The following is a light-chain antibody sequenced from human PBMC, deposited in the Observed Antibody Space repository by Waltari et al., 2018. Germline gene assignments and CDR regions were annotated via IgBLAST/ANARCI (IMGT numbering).Light chain of an antibody. CDR1: QGIDNW. V-gene: IGKV1-12*01. CDR3: QQTNSFPRT. CDR2: SAS. J-gene: IGKJ1*01. Sequence: DIQMTPSPSFVSASVGDRVTITCRASQGIDNWLAWYQQKPGKAPKFLIYSASSLQSGVPSRFVGSGSGTDFILTISRLQPEDFATYYCQQTNSFPRTFGQGTKVVIK.